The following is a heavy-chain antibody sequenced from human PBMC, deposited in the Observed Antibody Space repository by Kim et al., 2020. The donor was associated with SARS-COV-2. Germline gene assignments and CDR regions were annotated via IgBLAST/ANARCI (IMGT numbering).Heavy chain of an antibody. J-gene: IGHJ6*02. D-gene: IGHD3-10*01. Sequence: GGSLRLSCAASGFTFDDYTMHWVRQAPGKGLEWVSLISWDGGSTYYADSVKGRFTISRDNSKNSLYLQMNSLRTEDTALYYCAKDLFSMVRGVLPGGMDVWGQGTTVTVSS. CDR2: ISWDGGST. V-gene: IGHV3-43*01. CDR1: GFTFDDYT. CDR3: AKDLFSMVRGVLPGGMDV.